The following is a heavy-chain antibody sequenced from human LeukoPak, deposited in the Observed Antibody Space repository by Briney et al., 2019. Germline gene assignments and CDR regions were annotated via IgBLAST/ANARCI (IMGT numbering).Heavy chain of an antibody. CDR1: GGSFSGYY. J-gene: IGHJ5*02. V-gene: IGHV4-34*01. CDR2: INHSGST. CDR3: AGVGCSSTSCHFPFDP. D-gene: IGHD2-2*01. Sequence: SETLCLTCAVYGGSFSGYYWSWIRQPPGKGLEWIGEINHSGSTNYNPSLKSRVTISVDTSKNQFSLKLSSVTAADTAVYYCAGVGCSSTSCHFPFDPWGQGTLVTVSS.